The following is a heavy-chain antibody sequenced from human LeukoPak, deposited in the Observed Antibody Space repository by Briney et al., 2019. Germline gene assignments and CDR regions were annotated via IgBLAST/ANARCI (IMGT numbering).Heavy chain of an antibody. CDR2: IIPIFGTA. J-gene: IGHJ4*02. CDR3: ARGDYDFWSGYYKGTILDY. V-gene: IGHV1-69*13. D-gene: IGHD3-3*01. Sequence: SVKVSCKSSGGTFSSYAISWVRQAPGQGLEWMGGIIPIFGTANYAQKFQGRVTITADESTSTAYMELSSLRSEDTAVHYCARGDYDFWSGYYKGTILDYWGQGTLVTVSS. CDR1: GGTFSSYA.